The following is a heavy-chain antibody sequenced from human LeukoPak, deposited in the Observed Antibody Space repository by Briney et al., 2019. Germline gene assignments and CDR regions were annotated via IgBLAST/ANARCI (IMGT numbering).Heavy chain of an antibody. Sequence: GGSLRLSCATSGFTFSSHAMCWVRQAPGKGLEWVSSIDISGGSTYYADSVDGRFTIPRDNSKNTLYLQMNSLRVEDTALYYCANEVRPNDYWGQGTLVTVSS. D-gene: IGHD6-6*01. J-gene: IGHJ4*02. CDR1: GFTFSSHA. V-gene: IGHV3-23*01. CDR2: IDISGGST. CDR3: ANEVRPNDY.